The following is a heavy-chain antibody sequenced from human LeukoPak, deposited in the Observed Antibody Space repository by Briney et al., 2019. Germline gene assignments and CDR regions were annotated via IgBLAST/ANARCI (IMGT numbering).Heavy chain of an antibody. CDR3: ARDRGRVVLDY. CDR1: GGSFSGYY. V-gene: IGHV4-34*01. D-gene: IGHD1-26*01. CDR2: INHSGST. Sequence: SETLSLTCAVYGGSFSGYYWSWIRQPPGKGLEWIGEINHSGSTNYNPSLKSRVTISVDTSKNQFSLKLSSVTAADTAVYYCARDRGRVVLDYWGQGTLVTVSS. J-gene: IGHJ4*02.